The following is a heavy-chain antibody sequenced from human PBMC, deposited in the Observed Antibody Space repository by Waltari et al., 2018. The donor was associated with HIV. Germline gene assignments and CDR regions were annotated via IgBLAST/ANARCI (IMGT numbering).Heavy chain of an antibody. V-gene: IGHV3-7*01. J-gene: IGHJ4*02. CDR3: ARVYSSTTGRALDY. Sequence: EVQLVESGGGLVQPGGSLRLSCVGSGFIFRNYWMPWVRQAPGKGLEWVSNIKQDGREKNYVDSVAGRFSISRDNANNSLYLQLNSLRDEDTAVYYCARVYSSTTGRALDYWGQGTLVTVSS. D-gene: IGHD2-2*01. CDR2: IKQDGREK. CDR1: GFIFRNYW.